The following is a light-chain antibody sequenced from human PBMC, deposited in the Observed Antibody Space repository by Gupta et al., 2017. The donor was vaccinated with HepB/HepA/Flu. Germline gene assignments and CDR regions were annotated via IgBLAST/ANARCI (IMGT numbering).Light chain of an antibody. CDR2: SNN. Sequence: QSVLTQPPSASGTPGQRVTISCSGSSSSIGSNSVNWYQQLPGTAPKLLMYSNNQRPSGVRDRFSGSKSGTSASLAISGLQAEDEADYYCATWDDSRNGPVFGGGTKVTVL. J-gene: IGLJ2*01. CDR3: ATWDDSRNGPV. CDR1: SSSIGSNS. V-gene: IGLV1-44*01.